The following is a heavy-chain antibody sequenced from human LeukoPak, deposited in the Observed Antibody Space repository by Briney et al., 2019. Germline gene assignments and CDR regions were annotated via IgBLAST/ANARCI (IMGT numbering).Heavy chain of an antibody. CDR3: ARQADSSGYYAADY. CDR1: GGSVSRGYYY. D-gene: IGHD3-22*01. CDR2: IYHSGRT. V-gene: IGHV4-61*01. J-gene: IGHJ4*02. Sequence: SETLSLTCTVSGGSVSRGYYYWSWIRQPPGKGLEWIGDIYHSGRTNYNPSLKSRVTISVDTSKNQFSLKLSSVTAADTAVYYCARQADSSGYYAADYWGQGTLVTVCS.